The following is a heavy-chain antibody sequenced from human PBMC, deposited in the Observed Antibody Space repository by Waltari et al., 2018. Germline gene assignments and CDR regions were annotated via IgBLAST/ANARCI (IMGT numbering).Heavy chain of an antibody. D-gene: IGHD6-19*01. CDR3: ARDPGYSSGWGRPYWYFDL. J-gene: IGHJ2*01. CDR2: ISSNGGST. CDR1: GFPFSSYA. Sequence: EVQLVESGGGLVQPGGSLRLSCAASGFPFSSYAMHWVRQAPGKGLEYVSAISSNGGSTYYADSVKGRFTISRDNSKNTLYLQMGSLRAEDMAVYYCARDPGYSSGWGRPYWYFDLWGRGTLVTVSS. V-gene: IGHV3-64*07.